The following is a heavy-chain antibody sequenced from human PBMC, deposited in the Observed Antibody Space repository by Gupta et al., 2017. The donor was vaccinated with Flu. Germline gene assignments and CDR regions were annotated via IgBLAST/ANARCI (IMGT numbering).Heavy chain of an antibody. J-gene: IGHJ6*02. Sequence: EVQLVESGGGVVQPVGSLRLSCAASGLTFCSHELIWVRHAPGKGLGWVSYISSSGSTIYYADSVKGRFTISRDNAKNSLYLQMNSLRAEDTAVYYCARGEQWLAQWPYYYGMDVWGQGTTVTVSS. D-gene: IGHD6-19*01. CDR2: ISSSGSTI. CDR1: GLTFCSHE. CDR3: ARGEQWLAQWPYYYGMDV. V-gene: IGHV3-48*03.